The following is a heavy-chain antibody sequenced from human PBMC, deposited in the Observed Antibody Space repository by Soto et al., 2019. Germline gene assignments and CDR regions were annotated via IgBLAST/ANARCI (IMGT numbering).Heavy chain of an antibody. D-gene: IGHD3-16*01. J-gene: IGHJ5*02. CDR2: INWKSDI. CDR1: GFTFDDNA. V-gene: IGHV3-9*01. Sequence: GGSPRLSCAVSGFTFDDNAMHWVRQAPEKGLEWVSGINWKSDIGYADSVKGRFTISRDNAENSLYLQMNSLRAEDTALYYCAISKDRGGRTTFISWGQGTPVTVYS. CDR3: AISKDRGGRTTFIS.